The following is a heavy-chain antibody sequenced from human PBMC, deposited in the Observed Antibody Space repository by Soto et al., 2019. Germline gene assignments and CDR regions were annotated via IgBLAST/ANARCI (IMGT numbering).Heavy chain of an antibody. CDR3: ARVPGLYDSGAGAFDI. J-gene: IGHJ3*02. CDR1: GFTFSSYS. D-gene: IGHD3-22*01. CDR2: ISSSSSTI. V-gene: IGHV3-48*02. Sequence: GGSLRLSCAASGFTFSSYSMNWVRQAPGKGLEWVSYISSSSSTIYYADSVKGRFTISRDNSKNSLYLQMNSLRDEDTAVYYCARVPGLYDSGAGAFDIWGQGTMVTVSS.